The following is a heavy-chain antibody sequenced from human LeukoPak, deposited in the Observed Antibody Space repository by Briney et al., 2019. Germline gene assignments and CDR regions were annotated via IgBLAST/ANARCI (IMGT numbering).Heavy chain of an antibody. CDR1: GGTFSSYA. J-gene: IGHJ3*02. V-gene: IGHV1-69*13. CDR2: IIPIFGIA. Sequence: SVKVSCKASGGTFSSYAISWVRQAPGQGLEWMGGIIPIFGIANYAQKFQGRVTITADESTSTAYMELSSLRSEDTAVYYCARDPGLYSGSPGGDAFDIWGQGTMVTVSS. D-gene: IGHD1-26*01. CDR3: ARDPGLYSGSPGGDAFDI.